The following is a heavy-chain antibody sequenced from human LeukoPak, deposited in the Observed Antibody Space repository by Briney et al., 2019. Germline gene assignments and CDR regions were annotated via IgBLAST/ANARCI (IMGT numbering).Heavy chain of an antibody. Sequence: PGGSLRLSCAASGFTFSSYWMHWVRQAPGKGLVWVSRINTDGSSTSYADSVKGRFTISRDNAKNTLYLQMNSLRAEDTAVYYCASVLLWFAPTTRPHRGQGTLVTVSS. V-gene: IGHV3-74*01. CDR1: GFTFSSYW. CDR3: ASVLLWFAPTTRPH. D-gene: IGHD3-10*01. J-gene: IGHJ4*02. CDR2: INTDGSST.